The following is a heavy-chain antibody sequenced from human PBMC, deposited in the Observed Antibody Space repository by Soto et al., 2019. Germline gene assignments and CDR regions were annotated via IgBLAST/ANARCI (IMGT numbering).Heavy chain of an antibody. V-gene: IGHV3-30-3*01. Sequence: QVQLVESGGGVVQPGRSLRLSCAASGFTFSTYAMHWVRQAPGKGLDWVAVISYDGSNKYYADSVKGRVTISRDNSKNTLYLQMNSLRAEDTTVYYCARGGPYYYDSSDWGAFHIWGQGTMVTVSS. CDR1: GFTFSTYA. CDR3: ARGGPYYYDSSDWGAFHI. CDR2: ISYDGSNK. J-gene: IGHJ3*02. D-gene: IGHD3-22*01.